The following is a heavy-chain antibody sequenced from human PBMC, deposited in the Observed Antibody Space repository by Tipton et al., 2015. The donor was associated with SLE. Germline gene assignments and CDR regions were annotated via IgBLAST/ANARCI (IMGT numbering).Heavy chain of an antibody. J-gene: IGHJ4*02. D-gene: IGHD3-9*01. Sequence: TLSLTCTVSGGSISSYYWSWIRQPPGKGLEWIGEINHSGSTNYNPSLKSRVTISVDTSKNQFSLKLSSVTAADTAVYYCARAQSYYDILTGYYTQYYFDYWGQGTLVTVSS. CDR2: INHSGST. CDR1: GGSISSYY. V-gene: IGHV4-34*01. CDR3: ARAQSYYDILTGYYTQYYFDY.